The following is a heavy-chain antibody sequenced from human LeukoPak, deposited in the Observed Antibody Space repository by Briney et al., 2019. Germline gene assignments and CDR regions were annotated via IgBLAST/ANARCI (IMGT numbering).Heavy chain of an antibody. D-gene: IGHD6-19*01. CDR1: GFTFTNDF. CDR3: ARGRGWTYDS. CDR2: MRVDGTDI. J-gene: IGHJ4*02. V-gene: IGHV3-7*04. Sequence: GGSLRLSCAASGFTFTNDFMTWVRQAPGKGLEWVANMRVDGTDIHYADSVKGRFTVSSDNARNSLYLQMNTLRADDTAVYYCARGRGWTYDSWGRGTLVTVSS.